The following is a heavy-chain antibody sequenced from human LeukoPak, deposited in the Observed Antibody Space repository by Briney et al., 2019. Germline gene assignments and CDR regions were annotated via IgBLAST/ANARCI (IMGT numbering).Heavy chain of an antibody. CDR3: ASPYYDILIGYSYGMDV. Sequence: GGSLRLSCAASGFTVSGSYMSWVRQAPGKGLEWVSVIYGGGSTYYADSVKGRFTISRDNSKNTLFLQMNSLRAEDTAVYYCASPYYDILIGYSYGMDVWGQGTTVTVSS. CDR2: IYGGGST. D-gene: IGHD3-9*01. CDR1: GFTVSGSY. V-gene: IGHV3-66*01. J-gene: IGHJ6*02.